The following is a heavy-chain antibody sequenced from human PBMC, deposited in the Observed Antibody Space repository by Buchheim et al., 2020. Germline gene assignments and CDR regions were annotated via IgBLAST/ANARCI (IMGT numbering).Heavy chain of an antibody. CDR2: INPNSGGT. J-gene: IGHJ4*02. D-gene: IGHD6-13*01. V-gene: IGHV1-2*02. Sequence: QVQLVQSGAEVKKPGSSVKVSCKASGGTFSSYAISWVRQAPGQGLEWMGWINPNSGGTNYAQKFQGRVTMTRDTSISTAYMELSRLRSDDTAVYYCAREKIAGQFGFDYWGQGTL. CDR3: AREKIAGQFGFDY. CDR1: GGTFSSYA.